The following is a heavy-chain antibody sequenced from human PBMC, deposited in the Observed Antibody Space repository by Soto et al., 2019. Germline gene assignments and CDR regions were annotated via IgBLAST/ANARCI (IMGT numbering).Heavy chain of an antibody. CDR1: GFTFTSSA. CDR3: AAGHNPSTVTSYWYFDL. J-gene: IGHJ2*01. Sequence: QMQLVQSGPEVKKPGTSVKVSCKASGFTFTSSAMQWVRQARGQRLEWIGWIVVGSGNTNYAQKFQERVTITRDMSTSTAYMELSSLRSEDTAVYYCAAGHNPSTVTSYWYFDLWGRGTLVTVSS. V-gene: IGHV1-58*02. D-gene: IGHD4-17*01. CDR2: IVVGSGNT.